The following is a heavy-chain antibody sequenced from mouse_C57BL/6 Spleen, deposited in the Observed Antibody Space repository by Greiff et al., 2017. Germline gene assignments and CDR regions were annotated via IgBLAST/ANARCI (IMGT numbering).Heavy chain of an antibody. CDR3: ARHPYSTFYDMDY. CDR2: ISSGGSYR. V-gene: IGHV5-6*02. Sequence: EVMLVESGGDLVKPGGSMKLSCAASGFTFSSYGMSWVRQTPDKRLEWVATISSGGSYRYYPDNVKGRVTISRDNAKNTRYLQMISLKSEDTAMYYCARHPYSTFYDMDYWGQGTSVTVSS. J-gene: IGHJ4*01. D-gene: IGHD2-5*01. CDR1: GFTFSSYG.